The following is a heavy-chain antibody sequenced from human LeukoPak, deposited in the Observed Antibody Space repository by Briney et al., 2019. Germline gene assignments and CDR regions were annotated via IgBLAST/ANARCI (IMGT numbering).Heavy chain of an antibody. CDR2: ITGDGRGT. CDR3: AKETSSGNFVTIDC. D-gene: IGHD1-26*01. J-gene: IGHJ4*02. CDR1: GFTFSSYA. V-gene: IGHV3-23*01. Sequence: GGSLRLSCAASGFTFSSYAMSWVRQAPGKGLEWVSAITGDGRGTNHADSVKGRFTIFRDNSKNTLFLQMNSLRADDTAVYYCAKETSSGNFVTIDCWGQGALVTVSS.